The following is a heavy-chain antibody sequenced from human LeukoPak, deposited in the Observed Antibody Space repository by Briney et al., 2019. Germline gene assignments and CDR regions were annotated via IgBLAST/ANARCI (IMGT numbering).Heavy chain of an antibody. V-gene: IGHV3-33*01. CDR1: GFTFSSYG. Sequence: GGSLRLSCAASGFTFSSYGMHWVRQAPGNGLEWVAVIWYDGSNKYYADSVKGRFTISRDNSKNTLYLQMNSLRAEDTAVYYCARDIIAVAGPGSLDYWSQGTLVTVSS. CDR2: IWYDGSNK. D-gene: IGHD6-19*01. J-gene: IGHJ4*02. CDR3: ARDIIAVAGPGSLDY.